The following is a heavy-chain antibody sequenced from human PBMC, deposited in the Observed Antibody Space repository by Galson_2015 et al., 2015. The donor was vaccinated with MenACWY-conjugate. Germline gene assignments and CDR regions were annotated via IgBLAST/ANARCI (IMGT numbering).Heavy chain of an antibody. Sequence: QSGAEVKKPGESLKISCKASAYTFTNYWIVWVRQMPGKGLEWMGILYPGDSDTRYSPSFQGQVTISADKSINTAYLQWSSLKASDTAMYYCAKRELSSDYFDFWGQGTLVTVSS. D-gene: IGHD1-26*01. CDR2: LYPGDSDT. J-gene: IGHJ4*02. CDR3: AKRELSSDYFDF. V-gene: IGHV5-51*03. CDR1: AYTFTNYW.